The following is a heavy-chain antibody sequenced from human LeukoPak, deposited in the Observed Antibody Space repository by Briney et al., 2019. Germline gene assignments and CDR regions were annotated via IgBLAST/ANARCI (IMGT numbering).Heavy chain of an antibody. D-gene: IGHD3-10*01. CDR2: IYPDDSDS. CDR3: VRRRGSSGTINHFDP. V-gene: IGHV5-51*01. Sequence: GESLKISCETSGYSFTTYWIGWVRQMPGTGLEWVGAIYPDDSDSRYGPSFQGQVVISADRSIRTAYLQWNSLKTSDTAMYYCVRRRGSSGTINHFDPWGQGTLVTVSS. CDR1: GYSFTTYW. J-gene: IGHJ5*02.